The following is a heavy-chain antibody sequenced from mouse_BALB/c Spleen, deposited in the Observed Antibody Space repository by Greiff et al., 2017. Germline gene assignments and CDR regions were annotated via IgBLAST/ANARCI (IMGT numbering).Heavy chain of an antibody. CDR2: ISSGGSYT. Sequence: EVQLVESGGDLVKPGGSLKLSCAASGFTFSSYGMSWVRQTPDKRLEWVATISSGGSYTYYPDSVKGRFTISRDNAKNTLYLQMSSLKSEDTAMYYCAEGSGAYWGQGTLVTVSA. CDR1: GFTFSSYG. J-gene: IGHJ3*01. V-gene: IGHV5-6*01. CDR3: AEGSGAY.